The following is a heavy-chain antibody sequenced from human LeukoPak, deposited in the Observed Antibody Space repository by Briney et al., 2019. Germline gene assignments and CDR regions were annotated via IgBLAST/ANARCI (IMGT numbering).Heavy chain of an antibody. CDR2: ISYDGSNK. D-gene: IGHD3-10*01. J-gene: IGHJ4*02. Sequence: GGSLRLSCAASGFTFSSYAMHWVRQAPGKGLEWVAVISYDGSNKYYADSVKGRFTISRDNSKNTLYLQMNSLRAEDTAVYYCAKSSVTYMVRGGHFDYWGQGTLVTVSS. CDR1: GFTFSSYA. V-gene: IGHV3-30*18. CDR3: AKSSVTYMVRGGHFDY.